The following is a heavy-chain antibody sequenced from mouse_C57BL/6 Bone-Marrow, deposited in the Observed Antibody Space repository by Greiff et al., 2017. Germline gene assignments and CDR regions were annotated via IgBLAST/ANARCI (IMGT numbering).Heavy chain of an antibody. CDR2: IYPRSGNT. D-gene: IGHD1-1*01. Sequence: QLQQSGAELARPGASVKLSCKASGYTFTSYGISWVQQRPGQGLEWIGEIYPRSGNTYYNEKFKGKATLTADKSSSTAYMELRSLTSEDSAVYFCARGTTVVAEGFAYWGQGTLVTVSA. J-gene: IGHJ3*01. CDR1: GYTFTSYG. V-gene: IGHV1-81*01. CDR3: ARGTTVVAEGFAY.